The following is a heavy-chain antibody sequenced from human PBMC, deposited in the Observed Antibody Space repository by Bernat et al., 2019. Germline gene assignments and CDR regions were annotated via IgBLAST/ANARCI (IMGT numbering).Heavy chain of an antibody. Sequence: QVQLQESGPGLVKPSETLSLTCTVSGGSISSYYWSWIRQPPGKGLEWIGYIYYSGSTNYNPSLKSRVTISVDTSKNQFSLKLSSVTAADTAVYYCARGPPSSTSFSYWYFDLWGRGTLVTVSS. CDR3: ARGPPSSTSFSYWYFDL. J-gene: IGHJ2*01. CDR1: GGSISSYY. D-gene: IGHD2-2*01. V-gene: IGHV4-59*01. CDR2: IYYSGST.